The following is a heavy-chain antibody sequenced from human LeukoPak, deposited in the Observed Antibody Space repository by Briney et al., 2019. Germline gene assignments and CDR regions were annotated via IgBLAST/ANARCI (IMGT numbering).Heavy chain of an antibody. D-gene: IGHD3-22*01. J-gene: IGHJ5*02. V-gene: IGHV3-48*01. CDR1: GFTFSSYS. Sequence: GGSLRLSCAASGFTFSSYSMNWVRQAPGKGLEWVSYISSRSTIIYYADSVKGRFTISRDKAKNLVFLQMNSLRAEDTAVYYCARDRYYYDSSGYALGPWGQGTLVTVSS. CDR2: ISSRSTII. CDR3: ARDRYYYDSSGYALGP.